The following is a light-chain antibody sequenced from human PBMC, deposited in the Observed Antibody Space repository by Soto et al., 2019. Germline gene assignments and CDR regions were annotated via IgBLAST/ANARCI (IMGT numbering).Light chain of an antibody. CDR2: EVS. Sequence: QSVLTQPASVSGSAGQSIAISCTGTSSDVGGYNYVSWYQQHPGKAPKLLLSEVSKRPSGVSDRFSGSKSGNTASLTVSGLQAEDEADYYCSSYAGSKNLGVFGTGTKVTVL. J-gene: IGLJ1*01. V-gene: IGLV2-8*01. CDR1: SSDVGGYNY. CDR3: SSYAGSKNLGV.